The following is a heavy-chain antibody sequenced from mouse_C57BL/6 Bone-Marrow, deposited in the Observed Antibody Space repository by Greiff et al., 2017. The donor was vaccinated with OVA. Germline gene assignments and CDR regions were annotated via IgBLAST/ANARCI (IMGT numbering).Heavy chain of an antibody. V-gene: IGHV1-82*01. CDR1: GYAFSSSW. CDR3: ASSDYYASPSYWYFDV. D-gene: IGHD1-1*01. CDR2: IYPGDGDT. J-gene: IGHJ1*03. Sequence: VQLQQSGPELVKPGASVKISCKASGYAFSSSWMNWVKQRPGKGLEWIGRIYPGDGDTNYNGKFKGKATLTADKSSSTAYMQLSSLTSEDSAVYFCASSDYYASPSYWYFDVWGTGTTVTVSS.